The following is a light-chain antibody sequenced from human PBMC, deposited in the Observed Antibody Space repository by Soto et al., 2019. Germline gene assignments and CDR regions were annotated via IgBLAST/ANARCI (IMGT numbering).Light chain of an antibody. V-gene: IGLV1-40*01. CDR1: SSNIGAGYD. Sequence: QSVLTQPPSVSGAPGQRVTISCTGGSSNIGAGYDVHWYQQSAGTAPKLLIYGNNNRPSGVPDRFSGSKSGTSASLAITGLQPEDEGDYYCQSYDSSLSGLFGGGTKLTVL. CDR2: GNN. CDR3: QSYDSSLSGL. J-gene: IGLJ2*01.